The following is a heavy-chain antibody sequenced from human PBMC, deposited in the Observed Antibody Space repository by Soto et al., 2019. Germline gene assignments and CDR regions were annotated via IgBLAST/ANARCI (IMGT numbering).Heavy chain of an antibody. J-gene: IGHJ6*02. V-gene: IGHV4-34*01. CDR2: INHSGST. D-gene: IGHD3-10*01. CDR3: ARARITMVREVIKYNMDV. Sequence: SETLSLTCAVYGGSFSGYYWSWIRQPPGKGLEWIGEINHSGSTNYNPSLKSRVTISVDTSKSQFSLQLGSVTVADTGIYYCARARITMVREVIKYNMDVWGQGTTVTVSS. CDR1: GGSFSGYY.